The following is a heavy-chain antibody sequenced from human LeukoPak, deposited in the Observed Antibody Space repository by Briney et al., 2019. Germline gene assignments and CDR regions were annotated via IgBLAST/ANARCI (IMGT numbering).Heavy chain of an antibody. D-gene: IGHD3-22*01. CDR3: ARSLSLDSSGLGVDY. CDR1: GVSFSGYY. Sequence: PSETLSLTCAVYGVSFSGYYWSWIRQPPGKGLEWIGEINHSGSTNYNPSLKSRVTISVDTSKNQFSLKLNSVTAADTAVYYCARSLSLDSSGLGVDYWGQGTLVTVSS. J-gene: IGHJ4*02. CDR2: INHSGST. V-gene: IGHV4-34*01.